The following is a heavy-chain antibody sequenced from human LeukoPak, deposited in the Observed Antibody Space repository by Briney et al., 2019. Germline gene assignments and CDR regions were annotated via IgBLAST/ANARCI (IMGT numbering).Heavy chain of an antibody. CDR1: GFTFSSYA. CDR3: ASSRWLRTAFDY. Sequence: GGSLRLSCAASGFTFSSYAMSWVRQAPGKGLEWVSAISGSGGSTYYADSVKGRFTISRDNSKKTLYLQMNSLRAEDTAVYYCASSRWLRTAFDYWGQGTLVTVSS. D-gene: IGHD5-24*01. J-gene: IGHJ4*02. V-gene: IGHV3-23*01. CDR2: ISGSGGST.